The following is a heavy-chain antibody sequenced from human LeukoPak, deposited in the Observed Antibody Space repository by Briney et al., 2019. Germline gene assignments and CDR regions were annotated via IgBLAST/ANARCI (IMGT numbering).Heavy chain of an antibody. CDR3: AKDRIGIAVAGPIDY. Sequence: GGSLRLSCAASGFTFSSYSMNWVRQAPGKGLEWVSAISGSGGSTYYADSVKGRFTISRDNSKNTLYLQMNSLRAEDTAVYYCAKDRIGIAVAGPIDYWGQGTPVTVSS. D-gene: IGHD6-19*01. V-gene: IGHV3-23*01. CDR1: GFTFSSYS. CDR2: ISGSGGST. J-gene: IGHJ4*02.